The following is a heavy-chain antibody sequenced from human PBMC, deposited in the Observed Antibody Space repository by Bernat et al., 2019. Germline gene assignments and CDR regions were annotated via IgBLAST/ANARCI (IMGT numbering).Heavy chain of an antibody. CDR2: ISYDGSNK. CDR1: GFTFSSYG. Sequence: QVQLVESGGGVVQPGRSLRLSCAASGFTFSSYGMHWVRQAPGKGLEWVAVISYDGSNKYYADSVKGRFTISRDNSKNTLYLQMNSLRAEETAVYYCAKSRGKQWLKDAFDIWGQGTMVTVSS. D-gene: IGHD6-19*01. V-gene: IGHV3-30*18. J-gene: IGHJ3*02. CDR3: AKSRGKQWLKDAFDI.